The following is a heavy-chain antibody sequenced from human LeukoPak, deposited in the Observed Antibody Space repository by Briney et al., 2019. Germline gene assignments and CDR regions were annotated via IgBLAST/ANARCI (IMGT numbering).Heavy chain of an antibody. Sequence: APVKVSCKASGYTFTSYDINWVRQATGQGLEWMGWMNPNSGNTGYAQKFQGRVTITADESTSTAYMELSSLRSEDTAVYYCARVGQPHDAFDIWGQGTMVTVSS. CDR3: ARVGQPHDAFDI. J-gene: IGHJ3*02. V-gene: IGHV1-8*03. D-gene: IGHD5-18*01. CDR1: GYTFTSYD. CDR2: MNPNSGNT.